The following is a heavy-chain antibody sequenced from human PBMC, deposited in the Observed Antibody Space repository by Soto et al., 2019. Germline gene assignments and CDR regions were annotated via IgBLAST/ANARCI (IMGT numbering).Heavy chain of an antibody. V-gene: IGHV3-30*03. D-gene: IGHD2-15*01. J-gene: IGHJ4*02. CDR3: ASPGGLSGHHFDY. Sequence: PGGSLRLSCAASGFTFSTYGMHWVRQAPSKGLEWVAVISYDGSNKYYADSVKGRFTISRDNSKNTLYLQMNSLRAEDTAVYYCASPGGLSGHHFDYWGQGTLVTVSS. CDR2: ISYDGSNK. CDR1: GFTFSTYG.